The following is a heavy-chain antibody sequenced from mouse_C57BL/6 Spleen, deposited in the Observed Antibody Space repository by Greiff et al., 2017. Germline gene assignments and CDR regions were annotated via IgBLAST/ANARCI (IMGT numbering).Heavy chain of an antibody. Sequence: QVQLQQPGAELVKPGASVKLSCKASGYTFTSYWMHWVKQRPGQGLEWIGMIHPNSGSTNYNEKFKSKATLTVDKASSTAYMQLSSLTSEDSAVYYGARRYYSDYYARDYWGQGTSVTVAS. D-gene: IGHD2-12*01. J-gene: IGHJ4*01. CDR2: IHPNSGST. V-gene: IGHV1-64*01. CDR1: GYTFTSYW. CDR3: ARRYYSDYYARDY.